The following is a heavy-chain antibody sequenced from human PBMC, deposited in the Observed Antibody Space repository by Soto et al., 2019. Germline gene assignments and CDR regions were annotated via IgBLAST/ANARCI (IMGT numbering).Heavy chain of an antibody. D-gene: IGHD6-13*01. CDR2: IRSKANSYAT. CDR1: GFTFSGSA. J-gene: IGHJ3*02. Sequence: PGGSLRLSCAASGFTFSGSAMHWVRQASGKGLEWVGRIRSKANSYATAYAASVKGRFTISRDDSKNTAYLQMNSLKAEDTAVYYCANPTSIAAAGTEAFDIWGQGTMVTVSS. CDR3: ANPTSIAAAGTEAFDI. V-gene: IGHV3-73*01.